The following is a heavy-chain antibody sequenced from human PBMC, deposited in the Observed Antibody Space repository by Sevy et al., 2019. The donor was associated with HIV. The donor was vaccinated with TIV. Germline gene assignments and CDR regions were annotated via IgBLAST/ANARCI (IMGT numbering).Heavy chain of an antibody. CDR2: LSFGCGKI. V-gene: IGHV3-23*01. CDR3: ASEGSTKPHDY. CDR1: GFDFSIYS. Sequence: GGSLRLSCAASGFDFSIYSMSWVRQAPGKGLEWVSTLSFGCGKINYADSVKGRFTISRDNSKSSVYRQMNNMRVEDTAVCYCASEGSTKPHDYWGQVILVIV. J-gene: IGHJ4*02. D-gene: IGHD2-8*01.